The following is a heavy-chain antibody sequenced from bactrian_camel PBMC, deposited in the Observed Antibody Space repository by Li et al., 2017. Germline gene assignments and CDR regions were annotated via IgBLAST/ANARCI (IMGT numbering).Heavy chain of an antibody. V-gene: IGHV3S1*01. CDR1: GFTFGNNY. J-gene: IGHJ6*01. D-gene: IGHD6*01. Sequence: VQLVESGGGSVQTGGSLRLSCRASGFTFGNNYMNWVRLAPGKGLEWVSSLCTGGGSTYYADSVKGRFTISKDNAKSTLTLYLQLSSLKPEDTAVYYCARPYGGTWYGDDFAYWGQGTQVTVS. CDR3: ARPYGGTWYGDDFAY. CDR2: LCTGGGST.